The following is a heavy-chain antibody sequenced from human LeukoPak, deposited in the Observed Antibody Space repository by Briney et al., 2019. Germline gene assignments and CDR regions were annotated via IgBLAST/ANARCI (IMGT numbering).Heavy chain of an antibody. D-gene: IGHD2-2*01. Sequence: SETLSLTCAVYGGSFSGYYWSWIRQPPGKGLEWIGEINHSGSTNYNPSLKSRVTISVDTSKNQFSPKLSSVTAADTAVYYCARLVVPAARRSYWYFDLWGRGTLVTVSS. CDR3: ARLVVPAARRSYWYFDL. CDR2: INHSGST. CDR1: GGSFSGYY. J-gene: IGHJ2*01. V-gene: IGHV4-34*01.